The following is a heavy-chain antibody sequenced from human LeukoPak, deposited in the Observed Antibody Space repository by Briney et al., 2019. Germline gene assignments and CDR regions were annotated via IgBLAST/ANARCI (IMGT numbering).Heavy chain of an antibody. CDR3: ARVMVRGIIRFYFDY. J-gene: IGHJ4*02. V-gene: IGHV4-4*07. CDR2: IYTSGST. CDR1: GGSISSYY. Sequence: SETLSLTCTVSGGSISSYYWSWIRQLAGKGLEWIGRIYTSGSTNYNPSLKSRVTMSVDTSKNQFSLKLSSVTAADTAVYYCARVMVRGIIRFYFDYWGQGTLVTVSS. D-gene: IGHD3-10*01.